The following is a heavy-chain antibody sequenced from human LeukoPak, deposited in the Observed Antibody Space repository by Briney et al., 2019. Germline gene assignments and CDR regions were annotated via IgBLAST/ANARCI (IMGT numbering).Heavy chain of an antibody. CDR1: GGSISSHY. Sequence: SETLSLTCTVSGGSISSHYWSWIRQPPGKGLEWIGYIYYSGSTNYNPSLKSRVTISVDTSKNQFSLKLSSVTAADTAVYYCARGREWEPKVFDYWGQGTLVTVSS. CDR3: ARGREWEPKVFDY. CDR2: IYYSGST. D-gene: IGHD1-26*01. J-gene: IGHJ4*02. V-gene: IGHV4-59*11.